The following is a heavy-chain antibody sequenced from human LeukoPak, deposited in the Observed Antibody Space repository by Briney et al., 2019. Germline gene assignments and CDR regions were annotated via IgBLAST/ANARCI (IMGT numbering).Heavy chain of an antibody. V-gene: IGHV3-33*01. D-gene: IGHD4-17*01. J-gene: IGHJ4*02. CDR2: IWYDGSNK. CDR1: GFTFSSYG. Sequence: PGRSLRPSCAASGFTFSSYGMHWVRQAPGKGLEWVAVIWYDGSNKYYADSVKGRFTISRDNSKNTLYLQMNSLRAEGTAAYYCARDPTDYGDQPGYWGQGTLVTVSS. CDR3: ARDPTDYGDQPGY.